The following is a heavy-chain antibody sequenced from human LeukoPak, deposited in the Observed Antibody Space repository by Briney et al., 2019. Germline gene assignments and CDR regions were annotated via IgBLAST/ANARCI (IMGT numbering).Heavy chain of an antibody. CDR1: GYTFTSYY. CDR3: ASEQAFWSKRNWFDP. J-gene: IGHJ5*02. D-gene: IGHD3-3*01. V-gene: IGHV1-46*01. Sequence: ASVKVSCKASGYTFTSYYMHWVRQAPGQGLEWMGIINPSGGSTSYAQKFQGRVTITRDMSTSTVYMELSSLRSEDTAVYYCASEQAFWSKRNWFDPWGQGTLVTVSS. CDR2: INPSGGST.